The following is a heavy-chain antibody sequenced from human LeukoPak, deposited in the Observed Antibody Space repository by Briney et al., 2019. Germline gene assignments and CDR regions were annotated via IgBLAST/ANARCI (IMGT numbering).Heavy chain of an antibody. D-gene: IGHD4-17*01. Sequence: PGGSRRLSCAASGFTFSSYGMHWVRQAPGKGLEWVAVISYDGSNKYYADSVKGRFTISRDNSKNTLYLQMNSLRAEDTAVYYCAKDKAGGALRSPHYWGQGTLVTVSS. CDR1: GFTFSSYG. J-gene: IGHJ4*02. CDR3: AKDKAGGALRSPHY. V-gene: IGHV3-30*18. CDR2: ISYDGSNK.